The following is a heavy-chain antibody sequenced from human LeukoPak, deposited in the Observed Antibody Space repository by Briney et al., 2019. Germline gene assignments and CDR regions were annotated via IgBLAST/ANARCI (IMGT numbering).Heavy chain of an antibody. CDR3: ASLGYCSSTSCYTNNWFDP. CDR2: ISSSSSYI. CDR1: GFTFSSYS. V-gene: IGHV3-21*01. D-gene: IGHD2-2*02. J-gene: IGHJ5*02. Sequence: GGSLRLSCAASGFTFSSYSMNWVRQAPGKGLAWVSSISSSSSYIYYADSVKGRFTTSRDNAKNSLYVQMNSMRAEDTAVYYCASLGYCSSTSCYTNNWFDPWGQGTLVTVSS.